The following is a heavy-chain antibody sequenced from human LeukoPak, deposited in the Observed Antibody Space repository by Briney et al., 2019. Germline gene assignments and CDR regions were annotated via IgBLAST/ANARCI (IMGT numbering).Heavy chain of an antibody. V-gene: IGHV3-23*01. CDR3: TKDPDGDYVGAFDP. CDR1: GFSFSSFA. CDR2: ITGGHYPT. J-gene: IGHJ5*02. D-gene: IGHD4-17*01. Sequence: GGSLRLSCAASGFSFSSFAMTWVRQAPGKGLEWVSSITGGHYPTYNTDSVKGRFTISRDNSKNTLYLQMNSLRADDTAVYYCTKDPDGDYVGAFDPWGQGTLVTVSS.